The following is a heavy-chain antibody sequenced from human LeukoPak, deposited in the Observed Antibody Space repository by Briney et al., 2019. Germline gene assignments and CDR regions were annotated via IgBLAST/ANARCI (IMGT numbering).Heavy chain of an antibody. J-gene: IGHJ4*02. V-gene: IGHV3-23*01. CDR1: GFTLNNYA. CDR2: ISGDGVSP. Sequence: GGPLRLSCAASGFTLNNYALTWVRQTPGKGLECVSAISGDGVSPYYAASVRGRFTISRDNSKNTLYLQMNSLRVEDTAVYFCAREAGAFPDFFDCWGQGTLVTVSS. D-gene: IGHD3-10*01. CDR3: AREAGAFPDFFDC.